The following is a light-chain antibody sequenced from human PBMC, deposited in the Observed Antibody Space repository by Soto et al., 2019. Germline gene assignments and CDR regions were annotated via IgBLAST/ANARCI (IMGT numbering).Light chain of an antibody. CDR3: QSYDSSTWV. J-gene: IGLJ3*02. V-gene: IGLV6-57*04. Sequence: NFMLTQPHSVSESPGKTVTISCTRSSGSIASNYVQWYQQRPGSAPTTVIYEDNQRPSGVPDRFSGSIDSSSNSASLTISGLKTEDEADYYCQSYDSSTWVFGGGTKLIVL. CDR2: EDN. CDR1: SGSIASNY.